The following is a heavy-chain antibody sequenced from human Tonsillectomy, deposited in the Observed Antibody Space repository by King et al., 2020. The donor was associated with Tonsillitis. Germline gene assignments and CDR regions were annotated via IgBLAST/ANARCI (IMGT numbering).Heavy chain of an antibody. D-gene: IGHD3-10*01. CDR1: GYSISSGNY. CDR3: ASSGSYCPAFDI. Sequence: QLQESGPGLVKPSETLSLTCTVSGYSISSGNYWGWIRQPPGKGLEWIGSIYHSGSTFYNPSLKSRVTISVDTSKNQFSLKLSSVTATDTAVYYCASSGSYCPAFDIWGQGTMVTVSS. J-gene: IGHJ3*02. CDR2: IYHSGST. V-gene: IGHV4-38-2*02.